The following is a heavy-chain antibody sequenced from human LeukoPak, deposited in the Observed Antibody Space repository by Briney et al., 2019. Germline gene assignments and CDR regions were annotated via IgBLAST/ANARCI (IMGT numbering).Heavy chain of an antibody. V-gene: IGHV4-4*07. CDR3: ATGGLNDYGDSSTFDY. J-gene: IGHJ4*02. CDR1: GGSISSYY. D-gene: IGHD4-17*01. Sequence: SETLSLTCTVSGGSISSYYWSWIRQPAGKRLEWIGRICTSGSTNYNPSLKSRVTMSVDTSKNQFSLKLSSVTAADTAVYYCATGGLNDYGDSSTFDYWGQGTLVTVSS. CDR2: ICTSGST.